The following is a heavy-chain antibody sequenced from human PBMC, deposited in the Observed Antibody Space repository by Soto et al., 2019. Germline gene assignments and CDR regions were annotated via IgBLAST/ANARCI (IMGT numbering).Heavy chain of an antibody. Sequence: PSETLSLTCTVSGGSISSGGYYWSWIRQHPGKGLEWIGYIYYSGSTYYNPSLKSRVTISVDTSKNQFSLKLSSVTAADTAVYYCARGVVVAAVVDYWGQGTLVTVS. J-gene: IGHJ4*02. V-gene: IGHV4-31*03. CDR2: IYYSGST. D-gene: IGHD2-15*01. CDR3: ARGVVVAAVVDY. CDR1: GGSISSGGYY.